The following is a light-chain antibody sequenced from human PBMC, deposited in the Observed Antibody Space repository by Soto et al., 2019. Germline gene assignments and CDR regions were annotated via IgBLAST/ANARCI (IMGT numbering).Light chain of an antibody. CDR1: QSIRTN. J-gene: IGKJ4*01. Sequence: EIMMTQSPATVSVSPGERATLSCRASQSIRTNVAWYQQKPGQALRLLIYDASPRATGLASRFSGSGSGTEFTLTISSLQSEDVAIYYCQQYNDWPPLNFGGATRLE. CDR2: DAS. V-gene: IGKV3-15*01. CDR3: QQYNDWPPLN.